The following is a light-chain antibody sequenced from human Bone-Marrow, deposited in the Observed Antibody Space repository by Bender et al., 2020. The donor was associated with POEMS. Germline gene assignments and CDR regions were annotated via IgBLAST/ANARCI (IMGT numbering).Light chain of an antibody. CDR1: ELGTKY. J-gene: IGLJ2*01. V-gene: IGLV3-1*01. Sequence: SYVLNQSPSLSVSPGQTASIACSGDELGTKYASWYQQRPGQSPVLVIYQDSKRPSGIPERFSGSNSGNTATLTISGTQSMDEADYYCQTWDTTTHVVFGGGTKLTVL. CDR2: QDS. CDR3: QTWDTTTHVV.